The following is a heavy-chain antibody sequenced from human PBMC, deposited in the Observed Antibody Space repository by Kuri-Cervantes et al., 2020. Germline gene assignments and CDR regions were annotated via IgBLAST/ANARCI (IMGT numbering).Heavy chain of an antibody. Sequence: SETLSLTCAVSGYSISSGYYWGWIRQPPRKGLEWIGSIYHSGSTYYNPSLKSRVTISVDTSKNQFSLKLSSVTAADTAVYYCAREQYYYGSGSYLPTSYYYYYMDVWGKGTTVTVSS. CDR1: GYSISSGYY. J-gene: IGHJ6*03. V-gene: IGHV4-38-2*02. CDR2: IYHSGST. CDR3: AREQYYYGSGSYLPTSYYYYYMDV. D-gene: IGHD3-10*01.